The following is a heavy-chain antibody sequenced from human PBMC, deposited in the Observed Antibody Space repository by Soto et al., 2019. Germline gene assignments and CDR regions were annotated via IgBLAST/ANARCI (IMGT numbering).Heavy chain of an antibody. CDR3: ARGLFTPYWYFDL. V-gene: IGHV3-33*01. D-gene: IGHD3-10*01. CDR1: GFTFSSYG. CDR2: IWYDGSNK. J-gene: IGHJ2*01. Sequence: PGGSLRLSCAASGFTFSSYGVHWVRQDPGKGLEWVAVIWYDGSNKYYADSVKGRFTISRDNSKNTLYLQMNSLRAEDTAVYYCARGLFTPYWYFDLWGRGTLVTVSS.